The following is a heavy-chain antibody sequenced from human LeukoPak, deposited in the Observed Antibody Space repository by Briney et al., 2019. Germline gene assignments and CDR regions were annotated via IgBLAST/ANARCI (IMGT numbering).Heavy chain of an antibody. CDR2: IIPIFGTA. CDR1: GGTFSSYA. D-gene: IGHD3-22*01. J-gene: IGHJ3*02. CDR3: ARSRITMIVVVIPDGAFDI. V-gene: IGHV1-69*06. Sequence: TVKVSCKASGGTFSSYAISWVRQAPGQGLEWMGGIIPIFGTANYAQKFQGRVTITADKSTSTAYMELSSLRSEDTAVYYCARSRITMIVVVIPDGAFDIWGQGTMVTVSS.